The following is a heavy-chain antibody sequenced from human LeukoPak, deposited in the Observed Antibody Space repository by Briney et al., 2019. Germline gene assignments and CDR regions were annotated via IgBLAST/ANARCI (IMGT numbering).Heavy chain of an antibody. Sequence: SETLSLTCTVSGGSIDTYYWNWIRQPPGKGLEWIGYVFHTGSTNYNPSLKSRVTISVDTSKNQFSLKLSSVTAADTAVYYCAREYCGGDCYRKRKYYFDSWGQGTLVTVSS. CDR2: VFHTGST. J-gene: IGHJ4*02. CDR3: AREYCGGDCYRKRKYYFDS. V-gene: IGHV4-59*01. CDR1: GGSIDTYY. D-gene: IGHD2-21*02.